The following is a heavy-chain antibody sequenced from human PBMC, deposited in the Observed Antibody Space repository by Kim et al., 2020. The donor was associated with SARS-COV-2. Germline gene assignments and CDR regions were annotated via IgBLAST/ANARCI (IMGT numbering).Heavy chain of an antibody. V-gene: IGHV4-39*01. D-gene: IGHD1-26*01. J-gene: IGHJ4*02. CDR2: IYYSGST. CDR1: GGSISSSSYY. CDR3: ARRGMGATTSVFDY. Sequence: SETLSLTCTVSGGSISSSSYYWGWIRQPPGKGLEWIGSIYYSGSTYYNPSLKSRVTISVDTSKNQFSLKLSSVTAADTAVYYCARRGMGATTSVFDYWGQGTLVTVSS.